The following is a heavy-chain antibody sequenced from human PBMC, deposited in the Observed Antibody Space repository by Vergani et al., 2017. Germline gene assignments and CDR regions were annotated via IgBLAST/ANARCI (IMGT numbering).Heavy chain of an antibody. CDR1: GVSVTDYN. Sequence: QAQLQESGPGLVKPSETLSLTCHVFGVSVTDYNCNWIRQAPGKGLEWIGTLCTTGGATHASHNPSLKSRVSISVETSKSQFALRLTSVTAADSAIYYCAGDTHSWQRADRWGQGLLVSVSS. J-gene: IGHJ5*02. CDR2: LCTTGGA. CDR3: AGDTHSWQRADR. D-gene: IGHD6-13*01. V-gene: IGHV4-4*09.